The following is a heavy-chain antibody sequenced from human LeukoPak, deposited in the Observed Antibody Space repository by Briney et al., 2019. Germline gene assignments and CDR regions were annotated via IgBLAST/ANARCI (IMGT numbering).Heavy chain of an antibody. J-gene: IGHJ4*02. Sequence: SETLSLTCAVSGGSISSGGYSWSRIRQPPGKGLEWIGNFYHSGSTYYNPSLKSRVTFSVDTSKNQFSLKLSSVTAADTAVYYCARSSWSLFDYWGQGTLVTVSS. D-gene: IGHD1-26*01. V-gene: IGHV4-30-2*01. CDR3: ARSSWSLFDY. CDR2: FYHSGST. CDR1: GGSISSGGYS.